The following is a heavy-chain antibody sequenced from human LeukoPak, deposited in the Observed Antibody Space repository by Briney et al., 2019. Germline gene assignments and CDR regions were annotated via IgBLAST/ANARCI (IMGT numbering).Heavy chain of an antibody. CDR3: ARIRSSGYLTFDY. CDR2: ITNSGNSK. D-gene: IGHD3-22*01. J-gene: IGHJ4*02. V-gene: IGHV3-48*01. CDR1: EFTFSSYS. Sequence: PGGPLRLSCAASEFTFSSYSMNWVRQAPGKGLEWVSYITNSGNSKSYADSVKGRFTISRDNTKNSLYLQMNGLRAEDTAVYYCARIRSSGYLTFDYWGQGILVTVSS.